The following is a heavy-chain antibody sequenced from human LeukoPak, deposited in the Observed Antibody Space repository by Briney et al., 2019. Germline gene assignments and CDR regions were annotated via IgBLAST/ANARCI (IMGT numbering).Heavy chain of an antibody. CDR3: ARDRSGYYYFDY. CDR1: GGSISSYY. CDR2: IYYSGST. Sequence: SETLSLTCTVSGGSISSYYWSWIRQPPGKGLEWIGYIYYSGSTNYNPSLKSRVTISVDTSKNQFSLKLSSATAADTAVYYCARDRSGYYYFDYWGQGTLVTVSS. D-gene: IGHD3-22*01. J-gene: IGHJ4*02. V-gene: IGHV4-59*01.